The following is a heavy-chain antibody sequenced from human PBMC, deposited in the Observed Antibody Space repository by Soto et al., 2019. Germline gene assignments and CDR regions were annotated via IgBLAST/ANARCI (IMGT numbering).Heavy chain of an antibody. CDR1: GFSLSTSGVG. CDR3: VRKKNYCSGGTCYNDSFDF. V-gene: IGHV2-5*04. J-gene: IGHJ3*01. D-gene: IGHD2-15*01. Sequence: QITLKESGPTLVKPTQTLTLTCTFSGFSLSTSGVGVGWIRQPPGKALEWLALIYWDDAERYRASLKSRLTITKETSKNQVVITMTNMDPVDTGTYYCVRKKNYCSGGTCYNDSFDFWGQGTMVTVSS. CDR2: IYWDDAE.